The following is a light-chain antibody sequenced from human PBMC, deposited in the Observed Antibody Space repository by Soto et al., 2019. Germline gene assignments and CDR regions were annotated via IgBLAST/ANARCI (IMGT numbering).Light chain of an antibody. CDR1: SSDVGGYDY. CDR2: DVN. CDR3: MSYLGSKKSGV. Sequence: QSVLTQPPSASGSPGQSLTISCNGTSSDVGGYDYVSWYQQHPGKAPKLMIYDVNKRPSGVPDRFSGSKSDNTASLTVSGLQAEDEADYYCMSYLGSKKSGVFGTGTKLTVL. V-gene: IGLV2-8*01. J-gene: IGLJ1*01.